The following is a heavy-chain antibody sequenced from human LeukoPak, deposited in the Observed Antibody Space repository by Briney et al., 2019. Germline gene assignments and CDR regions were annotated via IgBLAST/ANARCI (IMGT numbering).Heavy chain of an antibody. CDR1: GGTFSSYA. D-gene: IGHD6-19*01. CDR2: IIPILGIA. Sequence: SVKVSCKASGGTFSSYAISWVQQAPGQGLDWMGRIIPILGIANYAQKFQGRVTITADKSTSTAYMELSSLRSEDTAVYYCARVAAGTPSNWFDPWGQGTLVTVSS. J-gene: IGHJ5*02. V-gene: IGHV1-69*04. CDR3: ARVAAGTPSNWFDP.